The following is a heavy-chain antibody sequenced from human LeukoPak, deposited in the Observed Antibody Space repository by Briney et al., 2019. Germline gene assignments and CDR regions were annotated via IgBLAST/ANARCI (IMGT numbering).Heavy chain of an antibody. D-gene: IGHD3-10*01. V-gene: IGHV3-48*02. CDR2: IDSSGRTI. Sequence: GGSLRLSCAASGFTFSSYSMNWVRQAPGKGLEWVSYIDSSGRTIFYGDSVKGRFTISRDNAKNSLYLQMNSLRDEDTAVYYCTRDATGVRGVIRFDYWGQGDLVTVSS. J-gene: IGHJ4*02. CDR3: TRDATGVRGVIRFDY. CDR1: GFTFSSYS.